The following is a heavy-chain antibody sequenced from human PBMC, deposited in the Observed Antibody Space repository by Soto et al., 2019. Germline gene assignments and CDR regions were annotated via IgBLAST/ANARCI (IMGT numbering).Heavy chain of an antibody. CDR1: GGSISSYY. V-gene: IGHV4-59*01. CDR2: IYYSGST. Sequence: SETLSLTCTVSGGSISSYYWSWIRQPPGKGLEWIGYIYYSGSTNYNPSLKSRVTIPVDTSKNQFSLKLSSVTAADTAVYYCARSGYSSPPDYWGQGTLVTVSS. D-gene: IGHD5-18*01. CDR3: ARSGYSSPPDY. J-gene: IGHJ4*02.